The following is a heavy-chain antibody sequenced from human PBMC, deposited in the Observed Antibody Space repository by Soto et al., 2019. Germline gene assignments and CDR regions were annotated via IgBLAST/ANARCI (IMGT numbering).Heavy chain of an antibody. CDR1: GGTFSSYA. J-gene: IGHJ3*02. V-gene: IGHV1-69*01. CDR2: IIPILGTA. D-gene: IGHD3-10*01. CDR3: AREGEMGFAFDI. Sequence: EQSGSEVKKPGSSVKVSCKASGGTFSSYATSWVRQAPGQGLEWMGGIIPILGTANYAQKSQGRVRITADESTSTAYMELSSLRSEDTAVYYCAREGEMGFAFDIWGQGTMVTVSS.